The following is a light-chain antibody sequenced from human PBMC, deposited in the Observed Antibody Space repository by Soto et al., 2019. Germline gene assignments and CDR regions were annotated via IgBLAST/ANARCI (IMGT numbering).Light chain of an antibody. CDR2: TAS. CDR1: QSSSSW. V-gene: IGKV1-5*03. J-gene: IGKJ1*01. Sequence: IHDAHSPPPVSASGGDRVPILCRDSQSSSSWLAWYQQKPGKAPKPLIYTASRLESGVPSRCSGSGSRTEFPLTISSLPPDDFATYYCQQYNSYWTFGQGTKVDIK. CDR3: QQYNSYWT.